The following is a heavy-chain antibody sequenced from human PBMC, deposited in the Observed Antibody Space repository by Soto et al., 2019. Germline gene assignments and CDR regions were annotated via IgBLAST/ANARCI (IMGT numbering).Heavy chain of an antibody. CDR1: GFTFRTYT. Sequence: GGSLRLSCISSGFTFRTYTMNWVRQAPGKGLEWVSGIRGFSPYTFYAESVKGRFTISRDNTKNSLYLQMNSLRAEDSAVYYCARDRGYDAHDYYYNAMDVWGQGTTVTVSS. CDR2: IRGFSPYT. V-gene: IGHV3-21*01. D-gene: IGHD2-15*01. J-gene: IGHJ6*02. CDR3: ARDRGYDAHDYYYNAMDV.